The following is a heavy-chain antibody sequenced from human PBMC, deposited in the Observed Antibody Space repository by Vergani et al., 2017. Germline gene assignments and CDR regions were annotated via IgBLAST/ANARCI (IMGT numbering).Heavy chain of an antibody. J-gene: IGHJ3*02. CDR3: ARQQGGYGAAFDI. Sequence: QLHLQESGPGLVKPSETLSLTCSVSGDSISSGVYYWNWIRQHPGKGLEWIGYIYSTGSTHHNPSLRRRINMSVDTSKNQFSLKLSSVTAADTAVYYCARQQGGYGAAFDIWGQGTMVAVSS. CDR1: GDSISSGVYY. V-gene: IGHV4-31*03. CDR2: IYSTGST. D-gene: IGHD4-17*01.